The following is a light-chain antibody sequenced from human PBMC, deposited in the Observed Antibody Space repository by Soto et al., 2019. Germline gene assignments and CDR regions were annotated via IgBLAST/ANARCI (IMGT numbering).Light chain of an antibody. V-gene: IGKV1-39*01. J-gene: IGKJ5*01. Sequence: DIQMTQSPSSLSASIGDRVTITCRASQSISRYLNWYQQEPGKAPKLLIYGASTLQRGVPSRFSVSGSGTDFTLTINSLQPEDFTTYYCQQNYNTLITFGQWTRLGIK. CDR2: GAS. CDR1: QSISRY. CDR3: QQNYNTLIT.